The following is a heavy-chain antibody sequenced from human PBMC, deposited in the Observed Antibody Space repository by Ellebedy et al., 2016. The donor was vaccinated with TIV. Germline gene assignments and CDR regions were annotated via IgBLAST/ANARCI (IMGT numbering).Heavy chain of an antibody. CDR2: INHSGST. J-gene: IGHJ4*02. D-gene: IGHD3-22*01. CDR1: GGSFSGYY. CDR3: ARWLDYYDSSGYYSRGFDY. Sequence: SETLSLXCTVYGGSFSGYYWSWIRQPPGKGLEWIGEINHSGSTNYNPSLKSRVTISVDTSKNQFSLKLSSVTAADTAVYYCARWLDYYDSSGYYSRGFDYWGQGTLATVSS. V-gene: IGHV4-34*01.